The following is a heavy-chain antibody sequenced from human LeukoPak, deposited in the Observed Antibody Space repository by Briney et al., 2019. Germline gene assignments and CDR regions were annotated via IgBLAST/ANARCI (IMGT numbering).Heavy chain of an antibody. CDR2: INPKSGVT. D-gene: IGHD3-22*01. CDR3: ARVGHISLIESWYDP. V-gene: IGHV1-2*02. Sequence: ASVKVSCKASGYIFSGYYMHWVRQAPGQGLEWMGWINPKSGVTSLAQKFRGRVTMSGDTSISTAYMEVTSLRSDDTGVYYCARVGHISLIESWYDPWGQGTLVTVSS. J-gene: IGHJ5*02. CDR1: GYIFSGYY.